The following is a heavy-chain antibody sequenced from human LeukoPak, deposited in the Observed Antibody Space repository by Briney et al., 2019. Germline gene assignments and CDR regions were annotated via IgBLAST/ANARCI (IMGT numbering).Heavy chain of an antibody. Sequence: SETLSLTCTVYGGSISSYYWSWIRQPPGKGLVWIGYIYYSGSTNYNPSLKSRGTMSEDTSKNHFSLKLSSVTAADTAMYYCARRGGDSATLDYWGQGTLVTVSS. CDR2: IYYSGST. V-gene: IGHV4-59*08. J-gene: IGHJ4*02. D-gene: IGHD2-21*01. CDR1: GGSISSYY. CDR3: ARRGGDSATLDY.